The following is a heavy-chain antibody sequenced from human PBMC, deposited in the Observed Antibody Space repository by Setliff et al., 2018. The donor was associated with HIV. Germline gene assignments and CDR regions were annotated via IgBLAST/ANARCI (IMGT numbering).Heavy chain of an antibody. CDR3: AGGGDPPIPAFDI. CDR2: AHHSGAT. J-gene: IGHJ3*02. Sequence: SETLSLTCTVSGASINDFYWNWIHQTPGKGLEWIGFAHHSGATNYNPSLQSRVIIAVDTSRNQFSLRINSETAADTAVYYCAGGGDPPIPAFDIWGQGTMVTVSS. V-gene: IGHV4-59*08. D-gene: IGHD3-16*01. CDR1: GASINDFY.